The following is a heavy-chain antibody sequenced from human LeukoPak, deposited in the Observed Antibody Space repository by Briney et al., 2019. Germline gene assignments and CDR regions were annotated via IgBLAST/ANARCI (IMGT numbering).Heavy chain of an antibody. CDR2: IYTSGST. CDR1: GDSISSYY. J-gene: IGHJ3*02. V-gene: IGHV4-4*07. D-gene: IGHD1-26*01. Sequence: SETLSLTCTVSGDSISSYYWSWIRQPAGKGLEWIGRIYTSGSTNCNPSLKSRVTMSVDTSKNQLSLKLSSVTAADTAVYFCARARVGARDAFDIWGQGTMVTVSS. CDR3: ARARVGARDAFDI.